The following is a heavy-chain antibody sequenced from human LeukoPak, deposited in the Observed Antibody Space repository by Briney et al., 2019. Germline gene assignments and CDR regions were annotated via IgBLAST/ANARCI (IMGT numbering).Heavy chain of an antibody. CDR2: ISSSSSYI. Sequence: PGGSLRLSCAASGFTFSSYSMNWVRQAPGKGLEWVSSISSSSSYIYYADSVKGRFTISRDTAKNSLYLQVNSLRAEDTAVYYCAREGNCGGDCYFDYWGQGTLVTVSS. J-gene: IGHJ4*02. V-gene: IGHV3-21*01. D-gene: IGHD2-21*02. CDR1: GFTFSSYS. CDR3: AREGNCGGDCYFDY.